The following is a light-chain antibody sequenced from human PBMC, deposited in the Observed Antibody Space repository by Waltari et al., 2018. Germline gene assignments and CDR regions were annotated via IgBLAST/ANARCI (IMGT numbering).Light chain of an antibody. CDR3: QHYVRLPVT. CDR2: GAS. CDR1: QSVGRS. J-gene: IGKJ1*01. Sequence: CRDSQSVGRSLAWYQQKPGQAPRLRIYGASIRATGIPDRFSGGGSGTDFSLTISRLEPEDFAAYHCQHYVRLPVTFGQGTKVEIK. V-gene: IGKV3-20*01.